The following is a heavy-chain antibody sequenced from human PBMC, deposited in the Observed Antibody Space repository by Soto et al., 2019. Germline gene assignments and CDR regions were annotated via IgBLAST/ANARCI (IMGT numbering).Heavy chain of an antibody. Sequence: PGGSLRLSCAASGFTFSSYEMNWVRQAPGKGLEWVSYISSSGSTIYYADSVKGRFTISRDNAKNSLYLQMNSLRAEDTAVYYCARDLVGATYYYYYGMDVWGQGTTVTVSS. V-gene: IGHV3-48*03. CDR1: GFTFSSYE. CDR2: ISSSGSTI. CDR3: ARDLVGATYYYYYGMDV. J-gene: IGHJ6*02. D-gene: IGHD1-26*01.